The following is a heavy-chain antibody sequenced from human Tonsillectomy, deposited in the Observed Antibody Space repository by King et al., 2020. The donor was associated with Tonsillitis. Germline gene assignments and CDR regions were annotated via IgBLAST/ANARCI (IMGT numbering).Heavy chain of an antibody. V-gene: IGHV2-26*01. CDR1: GFSISQSRIG. J-gene: IGHJ5*02. CDR2: XXXXXXX. CDR3: ARTNYGDFWFDV. Sequence: TLKESGPVLVKPAETLTLTCTVFGFSISQSRIGVSWXXQPPGGXXXXXXXXXXXXXXSXPASRXXRLTIXKDPSNSQVVLTLTNVDLADTATYFCARTNYGDFWFDVWGQGSLVTVSS. D-gene: IGHD2-21*02.